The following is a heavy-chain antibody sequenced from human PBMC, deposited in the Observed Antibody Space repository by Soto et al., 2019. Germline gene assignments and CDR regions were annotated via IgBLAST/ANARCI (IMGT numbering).Heavy chain of an antibody. CDR1: GFTFSSYW. CDR2: INSDGSST. V-gene: IGHV3-74*01. J-gene: IGHJ6*02. CDR3: ARGGITMIASYGMDV. D-gene: IGHD3-22*01. Sequence: GGSLRLSCAASGFTFSSYWMHWVRQAPGKGLVWVSRINSDGSSTSYADSVKGRFTISRDNAKNTLYLQMNSLRAEDMAVYYCARGGITMIASYGMDVWGQGTTVTVSS.